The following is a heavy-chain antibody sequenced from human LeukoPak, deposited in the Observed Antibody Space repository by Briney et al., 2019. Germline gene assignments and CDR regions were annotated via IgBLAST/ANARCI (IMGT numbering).Heavy chain of an antibody. CDR1: GSTFSRHS. J-gene: IGHJ4*02. CDR3: AAYNYGYLADY. D-gene: IGHD5-18*01. Sequence: GGSLRLSCAASGSTFSRHSMNWVRQAPGEGLQWVASIDSRSAYIYYADSVKGRFIISRDNAKTSLYLHMNSLRAEDTAVYYCAAYNYGYLADYWGQGTLVTVSS. V-gene: IGHV3-21*01. CDR2: IDSRSAYI.